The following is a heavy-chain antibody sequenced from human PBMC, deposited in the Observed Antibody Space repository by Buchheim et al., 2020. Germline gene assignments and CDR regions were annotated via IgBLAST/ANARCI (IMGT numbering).Heavy chain of an antibody. CDR2: IYYSGST. CDR3: ARDPYSSGWYRGEGLFGMDV. CDR1: GGSISSSSYY. Sequence: QLQLQESGPGLVKPSETLSLTCTVSGGSISSSSYYWGWIRQPPGKGLEWIGSIYYSGSTYYNPSLKHRATISVDTSKNQFSLKLSSVTAADTAVYYCARDPYSSGWYRGEGLFGMDVWGQGTT. J-gene: IGHJ6*02. D-gene: IGHD6-19*01. V-gene: IGHV4-39*07.